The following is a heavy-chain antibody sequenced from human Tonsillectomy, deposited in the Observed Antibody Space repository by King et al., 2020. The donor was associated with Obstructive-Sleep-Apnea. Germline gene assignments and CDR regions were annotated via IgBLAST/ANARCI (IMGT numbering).Heavy chain of an antibody. CDR1: GYTFTAYY. Sequence: QLVQSGAEVKKPGASVKVSCKASGYTFTAYYIHWVRQAPGQGLEWMGWISPNSGATKCAQKFQDRVTMTRDTSISTAYMDLSRLRSDDTAIYYCVREMSAYEATSPAHWGQGTLVTVSS. J-gene: IGHJ4*02. CDR2: ISPNSGAT. V-gene: IGHV1-2*02. CDR3: VREMSAYEATSPAH. D-gene: IGHD3-22*01.